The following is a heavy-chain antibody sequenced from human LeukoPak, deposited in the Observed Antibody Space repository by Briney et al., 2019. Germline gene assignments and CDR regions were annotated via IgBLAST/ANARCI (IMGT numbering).Heavy chain of an antibody. Sequence: SETLSLTCTVSGGSISSDYYWGWIRQPPGRGLEWIGTIYHSGSTYYNPSLKSRVTVSVDTSKNQFSLKLSSVTAADTAVYYCARYDVWGTYRAFDYWGQGTLVTVSS. CDR1: GGSISSDYY. V-gene: IGHV4-38-2*02. CDR3: ARYDVWGTYRAFDY. CDR2: IYHSGST. D-gene: IGHD3-16*02. J-gene: IGHJ4*02.